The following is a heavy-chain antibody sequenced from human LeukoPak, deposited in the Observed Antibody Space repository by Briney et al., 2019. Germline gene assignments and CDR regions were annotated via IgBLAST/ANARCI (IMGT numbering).Heavy chain of an antibody. Sequence: GGSLRLSCAASGFTFSTYYMNWVRQAPGKGLEWVANIKQDGSEEYYVDSMKGRFTISRDNAKNSLYLQMNSLRAEDTAVYYCARGGKVVIPAAIHFWGQGTLVTVSS. J-gene: IGHJ4*02. D-gene: IGHD2-2*01. CDR3: ARGGKVVIPAAIHF. CDR2: IKQDGSEE. CDR1: GFTFSTYY. V-gene: IGHV3-7*01.